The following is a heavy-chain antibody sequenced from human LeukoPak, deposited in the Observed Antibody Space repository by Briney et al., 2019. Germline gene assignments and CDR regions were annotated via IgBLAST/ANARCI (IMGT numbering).Heavy chain of an antibody. CDR1: GGSFSGYY. D-gene: IGHD3-10*01. CDR3: ARAIMVRGVTYSFDY. CDR2: INHSGST. J-gene: IGHJ4*02. Sequence: SGTLSLTCAVYGGSFSGYYWSWIRQPPGKGLEWIGEINHSGSTNYNPSLKSRVTISVDTSKNQFSLKLSSVTAADTAVYYCARAIMVRGVTYSFDYWGQGTLVTVSS. V-gene: IGHV4-34*01.